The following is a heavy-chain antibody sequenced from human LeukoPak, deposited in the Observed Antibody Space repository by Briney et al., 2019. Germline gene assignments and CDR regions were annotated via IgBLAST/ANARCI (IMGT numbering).Heavy chain of an antibody. Sequence: PGGSLRLSCAASGFTVSSNYMSWVRQAPGKGLEWVSVIYSGGSTYYADSVKGRFTISRDNSKNTLYLQMNSLRAEDTAVYYCARDLPSGYYDSSGPPRLWGQGTMVTVSS. J-gene: IGHJ3*01. CDR2: IYSGGST. V-gene: IGHV3-66*01. CDR1: GFTVSSNY. CDR3: ARDLPSGYYDSSGPPRL. D-gene: IGHD3-22*01.